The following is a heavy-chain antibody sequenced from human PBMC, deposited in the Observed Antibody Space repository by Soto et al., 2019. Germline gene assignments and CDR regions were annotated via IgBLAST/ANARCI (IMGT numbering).Heavy chain of an antibody. Sequence: EVQLVESGGDLVRRGGSLRLSCAASGFPFSSYWMHWVRHTPGKGLDWVARISGDGVTTYYADSVTGRFNVSRDNAKNTLSLQISGLRAEDTAVYYCAREYYGLLTGYYTDYWGQGTLVSVSS. CDR3: AREYYGLLTGYYTDY. CDR2: ISGDGVTT. V-gene: IGHV3-74*01. J-gene: IGHJ4*02. D-gene: IGHD3-9*01. CDR1: GFPFSSYW.